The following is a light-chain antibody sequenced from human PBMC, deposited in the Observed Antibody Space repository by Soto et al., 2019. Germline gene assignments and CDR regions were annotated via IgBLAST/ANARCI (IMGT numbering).Light chain of an antibody. CDR3: QLSHTTLT. Sequence: EVVLTQSPVTLSVSPGDRATLSCRASQGVSGYFAWYQQRPGQAPRLLIYGTSSRATGIPPRFSGAGSGTDFTLTISGLQSEDSATYYCQLSHTTLTFGQGTRLEIK. CDR1: QGVSGY. J-gene: IGKJ5*01. V-gene: IGKV3D-15*01. CDR2: GTS.